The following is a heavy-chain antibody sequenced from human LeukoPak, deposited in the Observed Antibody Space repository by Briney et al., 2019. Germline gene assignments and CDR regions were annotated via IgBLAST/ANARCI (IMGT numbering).Heavy chain of an antibody. CDR1: GFTVSSNY. D-gene: IGHD6-13*01. V-gene: IGHV3-66*01. CDR3: AREGIAAAGTRRYYYYGMDV. Sequence: GGSLRLSCAASGFTVSSNYMSWVRQAPGKGLEWVSVIYSGGSTYYADSVKGRFTISRDNSKNTLYLQMNSLRAEDTAVYYCAREGIAAAGTRRYYYYGMDVWGQGTTVTVSS. CDR2: IYSGGST. J-gene: IGHJ6*02.